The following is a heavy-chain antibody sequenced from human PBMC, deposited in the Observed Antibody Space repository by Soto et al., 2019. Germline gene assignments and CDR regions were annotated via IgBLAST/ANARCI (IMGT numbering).Heavy chain of an antibody. CDR1: GFTFSSYG. D-gene: IGHD6-6*01. Sequence: PGGSLRLSCAASGFTFSSYGMHRVRQAPGKGLEGVAVISYDGSNKYYADSVKGRFTISRDNSKNTLYLQMNSRRAEDTAVYYCANDWEYSSSYFDYWGQGTLVT. J-gene: IGHJ4*02. CDR2: ISYDGSNK. CDR3: ANDWEYSSSYFDY. V-gene: IGHV3-30*18.